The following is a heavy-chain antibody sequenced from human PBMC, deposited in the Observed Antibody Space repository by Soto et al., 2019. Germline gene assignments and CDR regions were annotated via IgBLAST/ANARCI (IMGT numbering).Heavy chain of an antibody. CDR1: GYAISRGFY. CDR2: IYFTGTT. J-gene: IGHJ5*01. D-gene: IGHD3-10*01. Sequence: TXGTLSLACDVSGYAISRGFYWAWIRQPPGKRLEWIGNIYFTGTTSYNPSLKTRVTMSVDTSKNQFSLRLSSVTAADTAVFYCARVGRIGMSGSPGDSWGQRTQVSVSS. V-gene: IGHV4-38-2*01. CDR3: ARVGRIGMSGSPGDS.